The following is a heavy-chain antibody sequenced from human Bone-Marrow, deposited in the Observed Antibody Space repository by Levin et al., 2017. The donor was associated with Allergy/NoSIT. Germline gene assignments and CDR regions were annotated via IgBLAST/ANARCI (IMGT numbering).Heavy chain of an antibody. J-gene: IGHJ5*02. CDR3: AKSERDYLSPDWFDP. D-gene: IGHD3-16*01. Sequence: GGSLRLSCAASGFTFSTYAMHWVRQAPGKGLEWMAVISYDGNYKYYADSVKGRITVSRDNSKNTLYLQVNSLRRDDTAVYYCAKSERDYLSPDWFDPWGQGTLVTVSS. V-gene: IGHV3-30*18. CDR2: ISYDGNYK. CDR1: GFTFSTYA.